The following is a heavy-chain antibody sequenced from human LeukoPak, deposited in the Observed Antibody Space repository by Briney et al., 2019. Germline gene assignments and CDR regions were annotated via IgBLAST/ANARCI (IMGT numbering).Heavy chain of an antibody. Sequence: GGSLRLSCAASGFTFTTYTMNWVRQAPGKGLEWVSSISGSGAYIYYADSVKGRFTISRDNSKNTLYLQMNSLRAEDTAVYYCARESDQSVEYYYDSSGYYYCYFDYWGQGTLVTVSS. CDR1: GFTFTTYT. V-gene: IGHV3-21*01. D-gene: IGHD3-22*01. J-gene: IGHJ4*02. CDR2: ISGSGAYI. CDR3: ARESDQSVEYYYDSSGYYYCYFDY.